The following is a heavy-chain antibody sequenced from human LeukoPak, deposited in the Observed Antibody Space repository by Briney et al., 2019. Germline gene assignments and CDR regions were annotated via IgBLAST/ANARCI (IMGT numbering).Heavy chain of an antibody. Sequence: GGSLRLSCAASGFIFSSYWMHWVRQAPGKGLVWVSRIDRDGSSTTYADSVKGRFTISRDNAKNTLYLQMNSLRAEDTAVYYCAGGAGGGSRDWGQGTLVTVSS. V-gene: IGHV3-74*01. D-gene: IGHD2-15*01. CDR3: AGGAGGGSRD. J-gene: IGHJ4*02. CDR1: GFIFSSYW. CDR2: IDRDGSST.